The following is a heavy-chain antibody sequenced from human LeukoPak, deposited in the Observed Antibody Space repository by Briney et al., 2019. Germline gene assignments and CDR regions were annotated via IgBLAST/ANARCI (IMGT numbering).Heavy chain of an antibody. CDR1: GGSITSSSYY. Sequence: SETLSLTCTVSGGSITSSSYYWGWIRQPPGKGLEWIGTIYYSGSTYYNPSVKSRVTISVDTSKNQFSLKLSSVTAADTAVYYCARTSSSGLVGGYYFDYWGQGTLVTVSS. D-gene: IGHD6-19*01. CDR3: ARTSSSGLVGGYYFDY. J-gene: IGHJ4*02. CDR2: IYYSGST. V-gene: IGHV4-39*07.